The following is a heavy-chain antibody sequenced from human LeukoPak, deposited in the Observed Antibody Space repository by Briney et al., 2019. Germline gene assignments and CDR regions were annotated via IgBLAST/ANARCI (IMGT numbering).Heavy chain of an antibody. CDR3: ARGTSPFDP. V-gene: IGHV3-48*03. CDR2: ISSSGRTM. Sequence: GGSLRLSCAASGFTFSSYEMNWIRQAPGKGLEWISHISSSGRTMYYADSVKGRFTISRDNAKNSLYLQMNSLRDEDTAVYYCARGTSPFDPWGRGTLVTVSS. J-gene: IGHJ5*02. CDR1: GFTFSSYE.